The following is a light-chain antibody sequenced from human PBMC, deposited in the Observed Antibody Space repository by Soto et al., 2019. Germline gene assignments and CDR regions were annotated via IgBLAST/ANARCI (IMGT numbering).Light chain of an antibody. CDR2: NVS. J-gene: IGKJ2*01. V-gene: IGKV3-15*01. CDR3: QQYNTLNT. Sequence: EIAMTQSPATLSESPGQRGTLSCRASQNVNSNLAWYQQKPGHAPSLLMYNVSTRATGFPARFSGSGSGTEFTLTISSLQSEDSAIYYCQQYNTLNTFGQGTKLEIK. CDR1: QNVNSN.